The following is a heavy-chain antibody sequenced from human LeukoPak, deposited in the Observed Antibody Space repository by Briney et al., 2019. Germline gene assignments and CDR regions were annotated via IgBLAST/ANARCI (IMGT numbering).Heavy chain of an antibody. CDR2: ISYNGDGT. CDR1: GFTFSRYA. J-gene: IGHJ6*03. V-gene: IGHV3-64*01. D-gene: IGHD3-3*02. Sequence: GGSLRLSCAASGFTFSRYAMHWVRQAPGKGLEHLSTISYNGDGTDYANSVKGRFTISRDNSKNTLSLQVGSLRPEDMAVYYCARGHFWSGYSYQDYYYYMDVWGKGTTVTVSS. CDR3: ARGHFWSGYSYQDYYYYMDV.